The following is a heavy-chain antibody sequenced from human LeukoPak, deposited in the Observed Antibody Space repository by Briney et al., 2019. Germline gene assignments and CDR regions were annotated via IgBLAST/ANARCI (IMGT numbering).Heavy chain of an antibody. D-gene: IGHD6-13*01. CDR2: IYPGDSDT. J-gene: IGHJ4*02. CDR1: GYRFTSYW. CDR3: ASAYSSSWYRFDY. Sequence: GESLKISCKGSGYRFTSYWIGWVRQMPGKGLEWMGIIYPGDSDTRYSPSFQGQVTISADKSISTAYLQWSSLKASDTAMYYCASAYSSSWYRFDYWGQGTLVTVSS. V-gene: IGHV5-51*01.